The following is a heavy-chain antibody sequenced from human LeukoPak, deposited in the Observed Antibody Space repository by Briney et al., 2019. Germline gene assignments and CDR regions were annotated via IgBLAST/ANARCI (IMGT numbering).Heavy chain of an antibody. J-gene: IGHJ4*02. D-gene: IGHD2-15*01. CDR3: VRDTSYCSGGRWFATYSFDY. CDR1: GSTFSNYA. V-gene: IGHV3-64D*09. Sequence: PGGSPRLACSASGSTFSNYAMHWVRQAPGKGLECISTISSTGGSTYYADSVKGRFTISRDNSKNTLYLQMSGLRAEDTAVYYCVRDTSYCSGGRWFATYSFDYWGQGTRVTVSS. CDR2: ISSTGGST.